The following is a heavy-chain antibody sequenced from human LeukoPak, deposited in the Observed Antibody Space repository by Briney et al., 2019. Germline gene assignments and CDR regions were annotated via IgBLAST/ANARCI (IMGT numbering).Heavy chain of an antibody. D-gene: IGHD5-18*01. CDR1: GGSISGYY. Sequence: SETLSLTCIVSGGSISGYYWSWIRQPAGKGLEWIGRIYISGNTNYNPSLKSRVTMSVDTSKNQFSLNLSSVTAADMAVYYCARASGGIQVWDYWGQGTLVTVSS. V-gene: IGHV4-4*07. CDR2: IYISGNT. CDR3: ARASGGIQVWDY. J-gene: IGHJ4*02.